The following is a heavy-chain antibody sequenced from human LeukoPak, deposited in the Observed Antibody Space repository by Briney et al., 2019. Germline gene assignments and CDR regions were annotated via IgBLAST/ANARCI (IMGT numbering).Heavy chain of an antibody. V-gene: IGHV3-7*03. Sequence: GGSLRLSRAASGLTFSSYWMSWVRQAQGKGLEWVANIKQDGSGKFYVDSVKGRFTISRENAKNSLYLQMNSLRAEDTAVYYCARDSPRRDGSTLLSWGQGTLVTVSS. J-gene: IGHJ4*02. CDR3: ARDSPRRDGSTLLS. CDR1: GLTFSSYW. CDR2: IKQDGSGK. D-gene: IGHD5-24*01.